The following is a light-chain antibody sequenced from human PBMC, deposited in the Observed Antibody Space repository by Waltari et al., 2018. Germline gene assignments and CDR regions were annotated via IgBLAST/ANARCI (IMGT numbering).Light chain of an antibody. CDR2: GAS. CDR1: QSVSNN. V-gene: IGKV3D-15*01. CDR3: HQYNRWPRT. J-gene: IGKJ1*01. Sequence: DIVLTQSPATLSVSPGERATLSCRASQSVSNNLAWYQQKPGQTPRLLIYGASIRATGIPARFSGSGSGTEFTLTISSLQSEDFAVYYCHQYNRWPRTFGQGTKVEIK.